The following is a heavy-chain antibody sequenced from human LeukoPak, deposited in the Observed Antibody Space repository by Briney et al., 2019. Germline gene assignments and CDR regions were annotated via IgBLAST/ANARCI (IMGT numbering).Heavy chain of an antibody. D-gene: IGHD2-21*02. Sequence: SGPTLVKPTQTLTLTCTFSGFSLSTSGVGVGWIRQPPGKALEWLALIYWNDDERYSPSLKSRLTITKDTSKNQVVLTMTNMDPVDTATYYCAQRWQDCGGDCYPYTFDPWGQGTLVTVSS. CDR3: AQRWQDCGGDCYPYTFDP. J-gene: IGHJ5*02. CDR2: IYWNDDE. V-gene: IGHV2-5*01. CDR1: GFSLSTSGVG.